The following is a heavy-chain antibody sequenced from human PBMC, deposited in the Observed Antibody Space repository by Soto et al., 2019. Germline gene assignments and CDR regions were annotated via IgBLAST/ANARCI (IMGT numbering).Heavy chain of an antibody. J-gene: IGHJ4*02. CDR2: ISYDGSNK. CDR1: GFTFSSYG. CDR3: AKARYCSSTSCYTRVDY. D-gene: IGHD2-2*02. Sequence: QVQLVEPGGGVVQPGRSLRLSCAASGFTFSSYGMHWVRQAPGKGLEWVAVISYDGSNKYYADSVKGRFTISRDNSKNTLYLQMNSLRAEDTAVYYCAKARYCSSTSCYTRVDYWGQGTLVTVSS. V-gene: IGHV3-30*18.